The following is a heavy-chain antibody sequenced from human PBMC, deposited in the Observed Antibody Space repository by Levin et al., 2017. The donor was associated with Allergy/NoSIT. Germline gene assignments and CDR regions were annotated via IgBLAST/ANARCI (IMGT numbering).Heavy chain of an antibody. CDR3: ARGGSRHGFDI. Sequence: GESLKISCKTSGYTFTDNWVHWVRQAPGQGLEWMGWIVTYNGGTTFAPRFQGRVTMTRDTSISTGYMELSGLTSDDTAVYYCARGGSRHGFDIWGPGTMLTVSS. CDR1: GYTFTDNW. CDR2: IVTYNGGT. D-gene: IGHD1-26*01. V-gene: IGHV1-2*02. J-gene: IGHJ3*02.